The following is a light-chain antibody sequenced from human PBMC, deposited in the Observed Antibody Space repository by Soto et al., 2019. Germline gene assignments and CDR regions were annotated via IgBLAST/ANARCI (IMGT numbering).Light chain of an antibody. J-gene: IGLJ1*01. CDR2: DNH. V-gene: IGLV1-44*01. Sequence: QYMLTHPPSVSWTPGHGVTIACSGSRSNIGSNTVNWYQDLPGTAPKLLVYDNHHRPSGVPDRFSGSKSGTSASLAISGLQSEDEAEYYCAAWDDSLNDFYVFGTGTKVTVL. CDR3: AAWDDSLNDFYV. CDR1: RSNIGSNT.